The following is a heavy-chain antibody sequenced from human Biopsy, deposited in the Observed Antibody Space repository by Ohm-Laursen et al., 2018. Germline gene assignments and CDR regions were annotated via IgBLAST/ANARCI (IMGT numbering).Heavy chain of an antibody. D-gene: IGHD3-10*01. CDR3: AGGDLPEFDY. V-gene: IGHV3-23*01. CDR1: GFTFSNYA. Sequence: GSLRLSCSASGFTFSNYAMSWVRQAPGKGLECVSRISGRGGSGASTYYADSVKGRFTISRDNSKNTLFLQMNSLRAEDTAIYYCAGGDLPEFDYWGQGTLVTVSS. CDR2: ISGRGGSGAST. J-gene: IGHJ4*02.